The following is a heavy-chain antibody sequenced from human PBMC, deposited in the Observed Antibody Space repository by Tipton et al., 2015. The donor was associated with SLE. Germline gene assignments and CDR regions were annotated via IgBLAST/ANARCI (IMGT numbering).Heavy chain of an antibody. Sequence: TLSLTCAVHGGSFSGYYWSWIRQPPGRGLEWIGYIYYSGSTNYNPSLKSRVTISVDTSKNQFSLKLSSVTAADTAVYYCARKGYCSDTSCFTEWFDPWGQGTLVTVSS. J-gene: IGHJ5*02. CDR3: ARKGYCSDTSCFTEWFDP. CDR1: GGSFSGYY. CDR2: IYYSGST. D-gene: IGHD2-2*01. V-gene: IGHV4-59*12.